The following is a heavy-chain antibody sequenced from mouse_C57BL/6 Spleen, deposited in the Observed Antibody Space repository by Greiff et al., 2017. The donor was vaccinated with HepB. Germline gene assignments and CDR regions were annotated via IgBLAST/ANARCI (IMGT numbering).Heavy chain of an antibody. J-gene: IGHJ2*01. Sequence: EVKLVESGGGLVKPGGSLKLSCAASGFTFSDYGMHWVRQAPEKGLEWVAYISSGSSTIYYADTVKGRFTISRDNAKNTLFLQMTSLRSEDTAMYYCARGSGGYFDYWGQGTTLTVSS. CDR1: GFTFSDYG. V-gene: IGHV5-17*01. CDR2: ISSGSSTI. CDR3: ARGSGGYFDY. D-gene: IGHD3-2*02.